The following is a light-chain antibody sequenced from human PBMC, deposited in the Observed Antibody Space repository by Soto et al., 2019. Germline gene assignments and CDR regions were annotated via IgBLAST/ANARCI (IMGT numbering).Light chain of an antibody. CDR3: SSYTSSSTVV. CDR2: DVS. V-gene: IGLV2-14*01. Sequence: QSALTQPASVSGSPGQSITISCTGTSSDIGGYNYVSWCQQHPGKATKPMLYDVSTRPWAVSNRISGAKSGNTASLTISGLQAAYEADYYCSSYTSSSTVVFGGGTKLAV. J-gene: IGLJ2*01. CDR1: SSDIGGYNY.